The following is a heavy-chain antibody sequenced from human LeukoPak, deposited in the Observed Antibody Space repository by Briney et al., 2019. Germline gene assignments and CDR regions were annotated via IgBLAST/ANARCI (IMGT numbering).Heavy chain of an antibody. CDR2: INPNSGGT. D-gene: IGHD3-3*01. V-gene: IGHV1-2*02. Sequence: ASVKVSCKASGYTFTGYYMHWVRQAPGQGLEWMGWINPNSGGTNYAQKFQGRVTMTRDTSISTAYMELSRLRSDDTAVYYCATAFSDYDFWSGYYGYWGQGTLVTVSS. CDR1: GYTFTGYY. J-gene: IGHJ4*02. CDR3: ATAFSDYDFWSGYYGY.